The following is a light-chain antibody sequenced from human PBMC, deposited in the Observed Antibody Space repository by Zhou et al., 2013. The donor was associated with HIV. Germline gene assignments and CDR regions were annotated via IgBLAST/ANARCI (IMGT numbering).Light chain of an antibody. V-gene: IGKV3-20*01. CDR3: QQYGSVFT. CDR1: QSVSKNS. CDR2: GAS. Sequence: EIVLTQSPGTLSLSPGERAALSCRASQSVSKNSVAWYQQRPGQAPRLLIYGASSRATGIPDRFSGSGSGTDFTLTISRLEPEDFAVYYCQQYGSVFTFGPGTKVDIK. J-gene: IGKJ3*01.